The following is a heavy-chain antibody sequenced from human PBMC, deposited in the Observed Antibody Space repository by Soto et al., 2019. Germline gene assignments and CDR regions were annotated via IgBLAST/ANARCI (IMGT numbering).Heavy chain of an antibody. J-gene: IGHJ4*02. D-gene: IGHD2-2*02. CDR2: ISFDETNE. Sequence: GGSLRLSCAASGFTFSSYAMHWVRQAPGKGLEWVALISFDETNEYYTDSVKGRFTISRDNSKNTLYLQMNSLRAEDTAVYYCARDTYTRGFDYWGQGTLVTVSS. CDR3: ARDTYTRGFDY. V-gene: IGHV3-30-3*01. CDR1: GFTFSSYA.